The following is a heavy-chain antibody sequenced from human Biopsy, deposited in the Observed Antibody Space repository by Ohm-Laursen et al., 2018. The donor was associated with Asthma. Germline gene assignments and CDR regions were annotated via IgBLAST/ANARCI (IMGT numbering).Heavy chain of an antibody. Sequence: SLRLSCAASGFSFDDCAMHWVRHAPGKGLEWVSSISWNSGNIDYAVSVKGRFTISRDNAKNSLYLQMQSLRPEDTAFYYCAKSADYYDSTDYLGFWGRGTLVTVSS. D-gene: IGHD3-22*01. CDR1: GFSFDDCA. CDR3: AKSADYYDSTDYLGF. J-gene: IGHJ4*01. V-gene: IGHV3-9*01. CDR2: ISWNSGNI.